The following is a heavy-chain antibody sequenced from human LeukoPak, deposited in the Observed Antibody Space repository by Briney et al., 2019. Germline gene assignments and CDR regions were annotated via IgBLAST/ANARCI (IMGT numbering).Heavy chain of an antibody. D-gene: IGHD4-23*01. CDR3: ARAKDDYGGNFDY. J-gene: IGHJ4*02. CDR2: IYYSGST. V-gene: IGHV4-31*03. Sequence: KSSETLSLTCTVSGGSISSGGYYWSGIRQHPGKGLEWIGYIYYSGSTYYNPSLKSRVTISVDTSKNQSSRKLSSVTAADTAVYYCARAKDDYGGNFDYWGQGTLVTVS. CDR1: GGSISSGGYY.